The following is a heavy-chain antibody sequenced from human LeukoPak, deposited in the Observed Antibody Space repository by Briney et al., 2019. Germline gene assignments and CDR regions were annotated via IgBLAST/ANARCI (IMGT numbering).Heavy chain of an antibody. CDR2: IGSSGSHI. J-gene: IGHJ3*02. D-gene: IGHD2-15*01. V-gene: IGHV3-21*01. CDR1: GFTFSSYS. Sequence: GGSLRLSCAASGFTFSSYSMNWVREATGKGLEWVSSIGSSGSHIYYADSVTGRFTISRDNAKNSLYLQVNSLRAEDTAVNYCASNYIGAFDIWGQGTMVTVSS. CDR3: ASNYIGAFDI.